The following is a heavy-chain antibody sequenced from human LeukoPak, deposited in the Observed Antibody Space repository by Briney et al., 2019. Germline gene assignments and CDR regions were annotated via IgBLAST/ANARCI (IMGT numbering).Heavy chain of an antibody. CDR2: ISSSSSSYI. J-gene: IGHJ4*02. V-gene: IGHV3-21*01. CDR3: ASALIAAAALDY. D-gene: IGHD6-13*01. Sequence: GGSLRLSCAASGFTFSSYSMNWVRQAPGKGLEWVSSISSSSSSYIYYADSVKGRFTISRDNAKNSLYLQMNSLRAEDTAVYYCASALIAAAALDYWGQGTLVTVSS. CDR1: GFTFSSYS.